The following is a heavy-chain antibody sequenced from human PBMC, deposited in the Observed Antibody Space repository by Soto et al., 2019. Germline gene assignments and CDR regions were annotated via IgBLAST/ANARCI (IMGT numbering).Heavy chain of an antibody. Sequence: GGSLRLSCAASGFTFSSYAMSWVRQAPGKGLEWVSAISGSGGSTYYADSVKGRFTISRDNSKNTLYLQMNSLRAEDTAVYYCATLRPPLYSSAWTVPYFDNWGKGTLVTLAS. D-gene: IGHD6-19*01. J-gene: IGHJ4*02. CDR2: ISGSGGST. CDR1: GFTFSSYA. CDR3: ATLRPPLYSSAWTVPYFDN. V-gene: IGHV3-23*01.